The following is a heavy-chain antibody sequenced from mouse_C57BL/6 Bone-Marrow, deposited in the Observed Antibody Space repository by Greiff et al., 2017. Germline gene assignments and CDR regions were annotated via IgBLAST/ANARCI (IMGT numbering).Heavy chain of an antibody. V-gene: IGHV1-66*01. Sequence: QVQLQQSGPELVKPGASVKISCKASGYSFTSYYIHWVKQRPGQGLEWIGWIYPGSGNTKYNEKFKGKATLTADTASSTAYMQLSSLTSEDSAVYYCARCYDSDPAWFAYWGQGTLVTVSA. CDR3: ARCYDSDPAWFAY. CDR2: IYPGSGNT. J-gene: IGHJ3*01. D-gene: IGHD2-4*01. CDR1: GYSFTSYY.